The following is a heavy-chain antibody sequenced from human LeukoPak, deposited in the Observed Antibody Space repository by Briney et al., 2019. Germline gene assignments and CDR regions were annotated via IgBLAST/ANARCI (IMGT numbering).Heavy chain of an antibody. V-gene: IGHV1-18*01. J-gene: IGHJ4*02. CDR2: ISEYNGNT. CDR1: GYTFTIYG. D-gene: IGHD6-13*01. Sequence: ASVTVSFKSSGYTFTIYGISWVGQAPGQGGEGVGWISEYNGNTNYVQKFQGRVTMTTDTATSTVYMEVRSLRSDDTAVYYCARDLRRGSRSWSASGGDYWGQGTLVTVSS. CDR3: ARDLRRGSRSWSASGGDY.